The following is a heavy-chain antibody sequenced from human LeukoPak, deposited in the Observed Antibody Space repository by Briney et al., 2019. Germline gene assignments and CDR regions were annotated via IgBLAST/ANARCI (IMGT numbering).Heavy chain of an antibody. D-gene: IGHD6-19*01. CDR1: GFTFSSYS. Sequence: GGSLRLSCAASGFTFSSYSMNWVRQAPGRGLEWVSSISSSSSYIYYADSVKGRFTISRDNAKNSLYLQMNSLRAEDTAVYYCARDSKQWLVPYYFDYWAREPWSPSPQ. CDR2: ISSSSSYI. CDR3: ARDSKQWLVPYYFDY. J-gene: IGHJ4*02. V-gene: IGHV3-21*01.